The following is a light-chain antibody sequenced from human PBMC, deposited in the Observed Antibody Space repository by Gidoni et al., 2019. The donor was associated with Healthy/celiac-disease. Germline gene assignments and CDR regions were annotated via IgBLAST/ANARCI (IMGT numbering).Light chain of an antibody. V-gene: IGKV3-20*01. CDR2: GAS. CDR3: QQWT. J-gene: IGKJ1*01. CDR1: QSVSSRY. Sequence: EIVLTQSPATLSLSPGERATLSCRASQSVSSRYLDWYQQKPGQAPRLIIYGASNRATGTPDRFSGSGSVTDFTLNISRLEPEDFAVYYCQQWTFGQGTKVEIK.